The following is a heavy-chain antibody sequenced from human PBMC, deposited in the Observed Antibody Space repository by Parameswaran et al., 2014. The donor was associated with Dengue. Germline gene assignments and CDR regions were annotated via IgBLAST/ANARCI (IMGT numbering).Heavy chain of an antibody. CDR3: ARASYCGVFICGRQGDAFDI. D-gene: IGHD2-21*01. CDR2: INHSGST. V-gene: IGHV4-34*01. Sequence: RWIRQPPGKGLEWIGEINHSGSTNYNPSLKSRVTISVDTSKNQFSLKLSSVTAADTAVYYCARASYCGVFICGRQGDAFDIWGQGTMGTVSS. J-gene: IGHJ3*02.